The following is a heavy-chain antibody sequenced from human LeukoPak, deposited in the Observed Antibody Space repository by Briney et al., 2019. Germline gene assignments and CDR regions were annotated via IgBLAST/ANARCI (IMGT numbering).Heavy chain of an antibody. CDR2: IWYDGNNK. D-gene: IGHD6-13*01. CDR3: ARDGLASIGLDM. CDR1: GFTLTGYG. Sequence: GGSLRLSCAASGFTLTGYGMHGVRQAPGKGLECVAVIWYDGNNKYYVDSVKGRFSISRDTSKNTLYLQKNSLRGENTAIYYCARDGLASIGLDMGGQGTVVTASS. V-gene: IGHV3-33*01. J-gene: IGHJ3*02.